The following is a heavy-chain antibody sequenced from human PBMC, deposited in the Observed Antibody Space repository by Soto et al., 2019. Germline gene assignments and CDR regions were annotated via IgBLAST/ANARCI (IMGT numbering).Heavy chain of an antibody. Sequence: QVQLQESGPGLVKPSETLSLTCTVSGGSISSYYWSWIRQPPGKGLEWIGYIYYSGSTNYNPSLKSRVTIAVDTSKNQCSLKLSSVTAADTAVYYCARRVATSGGDWFDPWGQGTLVTVSS. D-gene: IGHD3-10*01. V-gene: IGHV4-59*01. CDR3: ARRVATSGGDWFDP. J-gene: IGHJ5*02. CDR1: GGSISSYY. CDR2: IYYSGST.